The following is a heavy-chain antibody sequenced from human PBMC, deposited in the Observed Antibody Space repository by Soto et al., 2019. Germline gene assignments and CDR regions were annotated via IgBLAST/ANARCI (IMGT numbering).Heavy chain of an antibody. Sequence: QVQLVQSGAEVKKPGSSVKVSCKASGGTFSSYTISWVRQAPGQGLEWMGRIIPILGIANYAQKFQGRVTITADKSTSTAYMELRSLRSDDTAVYYCAIGRMDTIMGHYWGQGTLVTVSS. J-gene: IGHJ4*02. CDR2: IIPILGIA. V-gene: IGHV1-69*02. D-gene: IGHD5-18*01. CDR1: GGTFSSYT. CDR3: AIGRMDTIMGHY.